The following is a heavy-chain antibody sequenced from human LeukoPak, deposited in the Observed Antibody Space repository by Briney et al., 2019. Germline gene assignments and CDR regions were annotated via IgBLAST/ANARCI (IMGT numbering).Heavy chain of an antibody. D-gene: IGHD3-3*01. CDR2: IWCDGSNK. J-gene: IGHJ4*02. Sequence: GRSLRLSRAASGFTFSSYGMHWVRQAPGKGLEWVAVIWCDGSNKYYADSVKGRFTISRDNSKNKLYLQMNSLRAEDTAVYYCARVAYDFWSGYPDYWGQGTLVTVSS. CDR1: GFTFSSYG. CDR3: ARVAYDFWSGYPDY. V-gene: IGHV3-33*01.